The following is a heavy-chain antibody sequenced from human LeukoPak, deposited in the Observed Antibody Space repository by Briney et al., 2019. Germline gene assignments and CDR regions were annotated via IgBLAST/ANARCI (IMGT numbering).Heavy chain of an antibody. CDR3: ARDRQGYSGYDSYGMDV. Sequence: PGGSLRLSCAASGFTFSDYYMSWIRQAPGKGLEWVSYISSSGSTIYYADSVKGRFTISRHNSKNTLYLQMNSLRAEDTAVYYCARDRQGYSGYDSYGMDVWGQGTTVTVSS. V-gene: IGHV3-11*01. D-gene: IGHD5-12*01. CDR1: GFTFSDYY. CDR2: ISSSGSTI. J-gene: IGHJ6*02.